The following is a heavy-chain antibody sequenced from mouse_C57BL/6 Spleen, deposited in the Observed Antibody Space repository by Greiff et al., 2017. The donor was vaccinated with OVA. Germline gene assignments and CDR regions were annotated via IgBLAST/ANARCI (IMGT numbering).Heavy chain of an antibody. V-gene: IGHV1-19*01. CDR1: GYTFTDYY. CDR2: INPYNGGT. Sequence: VQLQQSGPVLVKPGASVKMSCKASGYTFTDYYMNWVKQSHGKSLEWIGVINPYNGGTSYNQKFKGKATLTVDKSSSTAYMELNSLTSEDSAVYYRARGGYGNYEGDYWGQGTTLTVSS. CDR3: ARGGYGNYEGDY. D-gene: IGHD2-1*01. J-gene: IGHJ2*01.